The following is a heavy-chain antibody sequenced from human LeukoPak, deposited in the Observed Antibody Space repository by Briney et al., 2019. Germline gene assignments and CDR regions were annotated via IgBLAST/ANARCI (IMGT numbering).Heavy chain of an antibody. CDR3: AKDKKALYYDFWSLLDP. D-gene: IGHD3-3*01. CDR2: IKQDGSEK. V-gene: IGHV3-7*03. Sequence: PGGSLRLSCAASGFTFSSYWMSWVRQAPGKGLEWVANIKQDGSEKYYVDSVKGRFTISRDNAKNSLYLQMNSLRAEDTALYHCAKDKKALYYDFWSLLDPWGQGTLVTVSS. CDR1: GFTFSSYW. J-gene: IGHJ5*02.